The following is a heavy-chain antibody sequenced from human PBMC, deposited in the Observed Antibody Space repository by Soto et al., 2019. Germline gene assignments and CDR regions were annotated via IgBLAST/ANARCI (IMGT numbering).Heavy chain of an antibody. J-gene: IGHJ5*02. CDR3: VRDSARIVVVPRFDGDNWFDP. D-gene: IGHD2-2*01. Sequence: QVHLVESGGGVVKPAGSLRLSCAASGFTFSDYFMSWIRQAPGKGLEWVSFISGSGDNIKYADSVKGRFTISRDNAKNSLYLQMNSMRDEDTAVYYCVRDSARIVVVPRFDGDNWFDPWGQGTLVTVSS. V-gene: IGHV3-11*04. CDR1: GFTFSDYF. CDR2: ISGSGDNI.